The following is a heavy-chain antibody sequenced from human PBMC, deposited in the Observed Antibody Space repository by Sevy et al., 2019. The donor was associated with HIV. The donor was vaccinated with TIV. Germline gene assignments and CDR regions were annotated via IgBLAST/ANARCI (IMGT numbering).Heavy chain of an antibody. V-gene: IGHV3-30-3*01. D-gene: IGHD7-27*01. Sequence: GGSLRLSCAVSGFTFSTYAMHWVRQAPGKGLECVAIVSSDGSEINYADSVKGRFPISRDNSRNTLYLQMNSLRTEDTALYYCARDQLGSIDYWGQGTLVTVSS. CDR3: ARDQLGSIDY. CDR2: VSSDGSEI. CDR1: GFTFSTYA. J-gene: IGHJ4*02.